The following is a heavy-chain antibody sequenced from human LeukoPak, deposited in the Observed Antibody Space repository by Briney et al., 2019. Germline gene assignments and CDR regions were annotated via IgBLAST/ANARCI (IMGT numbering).Heavy chain of an antibody. Sequence: GGSLRLSCAASGFTFSTHAMYCVRQAPGKGLEWVAVIWSDGSSKYYADSVKGRFSISRDNSKNTLFLDMSSLRVEESAVYYCVRDRGRGYSYGMYYYFYGVDVWGQGTTVTVSS. V-gene: IGHV3-33*01. CDR1: GFTFSTHA. D-gene: IGHD5-18*01. J-gene: IGHJ6*02. CDR3: VRDRGRGYSYGMYYYFYGVDV. CDR2: IWSDGSSK.